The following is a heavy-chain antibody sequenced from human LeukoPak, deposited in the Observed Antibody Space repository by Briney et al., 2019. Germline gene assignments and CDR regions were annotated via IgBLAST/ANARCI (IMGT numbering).Heavy chain of an antibody. J-gene: IGHJ5*02. V-gene: IGHV4-59*01. D-gene: IGHD2-8*01. CDR1: GGSISSYY. Sequence: PSKTLSLTCTVSGGSISSYYWSWIRQPPGKGLEWIGYMYYSGSTNYNPSLKSRVTISIDTSKNQFSLKLSSVTAADTAVYYCARVMYGEGVRFDPWGQGTLVTVSS. CDR3: ARVMYGEGVRFDP. CDR2: MYYSGST.